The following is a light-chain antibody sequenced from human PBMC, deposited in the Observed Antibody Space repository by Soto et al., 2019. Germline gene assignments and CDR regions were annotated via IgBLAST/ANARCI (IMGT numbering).Light chain of an antibody. CDR3: SSYTRSTIYV. CDR1: SSVVGGYNH. V-gene: IGLV2-14*03. J-gene: IGLJ1*01. Sequence: SVLTQPAPLSGSPGQSITISCTGTSSVVGGYNHVSWYQHYPGKAPKLIIYDVTNRPSGVSNRFSGSKSGNTASLTISGLQAEDEADYFCSSYTRSTIYVFGTGTKVTVL. CDR2: DVT.